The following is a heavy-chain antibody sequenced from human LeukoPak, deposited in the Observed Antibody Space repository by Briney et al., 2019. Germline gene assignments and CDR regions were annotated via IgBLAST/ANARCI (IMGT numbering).Heavy chain of an antibody. V-gene: IGHV3-23*01. CDR3: ATDLYYDILTDYPSFDY. J-gene: IGHJ4*02. CDR2: ISGSGGST. D-gene: IGHD3-9*01. CDR1: GFTFTTYT. Sequence: GGSLRLSCAASGFTFTTYTMSWVRQAPGKGLDWVSAISGSGGSTYYAESVKGRFTISRDNSKNMLYLQMNSLRAEDTAVYYCATDLYYDILTDYPSFDYWGQGTLVTVSS.